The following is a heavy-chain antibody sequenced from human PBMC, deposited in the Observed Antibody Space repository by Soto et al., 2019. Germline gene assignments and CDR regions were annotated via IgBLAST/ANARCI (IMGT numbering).Heavy chain of an antibody. D-gene: IGHD3-3*01. Sequence: QLQLQESGSGLVKPSQTLSLTCAVSGGSISSGGYSWSWIRQPPWKGLEWIGYIYHSGSTYYNPSLKSLVTISVDRSKNQFSMKLSSVTAADTAVYYCARGYYDFWSGYYYGMDVWGQGTTVTVSS. V-gene: IGHV4-30-2*01. CDR2: IYHSGST. J-gene: IGHJ6*02. CDR3: ARGYYDFWSGYYYGMDV. CDR1: GGSISSGGYS.